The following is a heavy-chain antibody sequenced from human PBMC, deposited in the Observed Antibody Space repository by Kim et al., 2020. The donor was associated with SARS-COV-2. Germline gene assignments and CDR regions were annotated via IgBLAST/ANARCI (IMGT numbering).Heavy chain of an antibody. V-gene: IGHV3-23*01. Sequence: GGSLRLSCAASGFTFSSYAMSWVRQAPGKGLEWVSAISGSGGSTYYADSVKGRFTISRDNSKNTLYLQMNSLRAEDTAVYYCAKEPEEQWLATIPYLDYWGQGTLVTVSS. CDR3: AKEPEEQWLATIPYLDY. CDR2: ISGSGGST. D-gene: IGHD6-19*01. J-gene: IGHJ4*02. CDR1: GFTFSSYA.